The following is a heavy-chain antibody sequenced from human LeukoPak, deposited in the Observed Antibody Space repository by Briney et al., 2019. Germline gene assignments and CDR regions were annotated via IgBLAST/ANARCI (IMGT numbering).Heavy chain of an antibody. V-gene: IGHV3-30*02. Sequence: PGGSLRLPCAASGFTFSSYGMHWVRQAPGKGLEWVAFIRYDGSNKYYADSVKGRFTISRDNSKNTLYLQMNSLRAEDTAVYYCAKDRVTSPVRYMDVWGKGTTVTVSS. CDR2: IRYDGSNK. CDR1: GFTFSSYG. CDR3: AKDRVTSPVRYMDV. D-gene: IGHD4-17*01. J-gene: IGHJ6*03.